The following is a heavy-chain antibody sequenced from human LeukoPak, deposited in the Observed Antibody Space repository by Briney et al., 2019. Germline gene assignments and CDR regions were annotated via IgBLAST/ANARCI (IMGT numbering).Heavy chain of an antibody. CDR3: AKDLGIGGSGF. V-gene: IGHV3-23*01. CDR1: GFSFSSFG. D-gene: IGHD3-22*01. CDR2: ISATGGNT. Sequence: GGTLRLSCAASGFSFSSFGMSWFRQAPRKGLEWVSTISATGGNTYYADSVKGRFTISRDNSKNTLYLQMNILRGEDTATYYCAKDLGIGGSGFWGQGTLVTVSS. J-gene: IGHJ4*02.